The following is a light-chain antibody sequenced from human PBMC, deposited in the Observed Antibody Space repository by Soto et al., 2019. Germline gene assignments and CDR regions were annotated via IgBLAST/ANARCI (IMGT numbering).Light chain of an antibody. Sequence: QSVLTQPASVSGSPGQSITISCSGTSSDVGSYDHVAWYQQFPGKTPKLMIYAVSNRPSGVSNRFSGSKSGNTASLTISGLQAEDEAGYYCISYTGSSTSYVFGTGTKVTVL. J-gene: IGLJ1*01. CDR3: ISYTGSSTSYV. CDR2: AVS. V-gene: IGLV2-14*01. CDR1: SSDVGSYDH.